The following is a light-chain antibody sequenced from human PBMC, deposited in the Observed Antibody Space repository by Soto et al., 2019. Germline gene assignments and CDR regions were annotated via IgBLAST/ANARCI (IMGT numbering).Light chain of an antibody. Sequence: QTVVTQPPSVSVAPGQRVTISCTGSRSNIGAGYDVHWYQQLPGTAPKLLIYGNSNRPSGVPDRFSGSKSGTSASLAITGLQAEDEADYYCQSYDSRLSGSVFGGGTKVTVL. CDR1: RSNIGAGYD. CDR3: QSYDSRLSGSV. CDR2: GNS. J-gene: IGLJ2*01. V-gene: IGLV1-40*01.